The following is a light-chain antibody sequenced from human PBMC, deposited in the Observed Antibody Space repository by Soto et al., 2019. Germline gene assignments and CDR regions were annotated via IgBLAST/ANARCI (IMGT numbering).Light chain of an antibody. Sequence: DIQMTQSPSTLSASVGDRVTITCRASQTIYRWLAWYQQKPGTAPKLLIYKASSLESGVPSRFSGSGYGTDFTLTISSLQADDFATYSCQQYNNYPWTFGHGTKVE. CDR2: KAS. J-gene: IGKJ1*01. V-gene: IGKV1-5*03. CDR1: QTIYRW. CDR3: QQYNNYPWT.